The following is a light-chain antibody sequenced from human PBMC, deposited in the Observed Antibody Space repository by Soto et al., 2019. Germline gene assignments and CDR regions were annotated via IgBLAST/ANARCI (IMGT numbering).Light chain of an antibody. CDR1: SSDVGAYNY. V-gene: IGLV2-14*01. Sequence: QSALTQPASVSGSPGQSITISCTGTSSDVGAYNYVSWYHQHPGEAPKLIIYDVSDRPSGVSTRFSGAKSGNTASLTISGLQAEDEADYYCSSYTTSSTVVFGGGTQLTVL. CDR2: DVS. CDR3: SSYTTSSTVV. J-gene: IGLJ2*01.